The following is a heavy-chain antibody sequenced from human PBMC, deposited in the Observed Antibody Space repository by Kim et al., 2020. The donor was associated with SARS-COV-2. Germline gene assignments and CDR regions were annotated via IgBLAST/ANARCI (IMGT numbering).Heavy chain of an antibody. J-gene: IGHJ6*02. Sequence: GGSLRLSCAASGFTFSSYAMHWVRQAPGKGLEWVAVISYDGSNKYYADSVKGRFTISRDNSKNTLYLQMNSLRAEDTAVYYCARVDVVTAIPHYYYGMDVWGQGTTVTVSS. D-gene: IGHD2-21*02. CDR3: ARVDVVTAIPHYYYGMDV. V-gene: IGHV3-30*04. CDR2: ISYDGSNK. CDR1: GFTFSSYA.